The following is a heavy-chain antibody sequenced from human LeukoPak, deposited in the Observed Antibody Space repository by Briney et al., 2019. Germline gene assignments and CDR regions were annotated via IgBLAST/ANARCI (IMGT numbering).Heavy chain of an antibody. D-gene: IGHD4-17*01. CDR3: ARASPYAYGYYGMDV. J-gene: IGHJ6*02. Sequence: ASVKVSCKASGYTFTGYYMHWVRQAPGQGLEWMGWINPNSGNTGYAQKFQGRVTMTRNTSISTAYMELSSLRSEDTAVYYCARASPYAYGYYGMDVWGQGTTVTVSS. V-gene: IGHV1-8*02. CDR2: INPNSGNT. CDR1: GYTFTGYY.